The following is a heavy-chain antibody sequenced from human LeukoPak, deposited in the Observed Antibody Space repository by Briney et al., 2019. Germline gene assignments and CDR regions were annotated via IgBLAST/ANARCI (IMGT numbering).Heavy chain of an antibody. Sequence: SVKVSCKASGGTFSSYAISWVRQAPGQGLEWMGRIIPIFGTANYAQKLQGRVTITADKSTSTAYMELSSLRSEDTAVYYCARDSCTNGVCAWDYWGQGTLVTVSS. CDR1: GGTFSSYA. CDR3: ARDSCTNGVCAWDY. D-gene: IGHD2-8*01. J-gene: IGHJ4*02. CDR2: IIPIFGTA. V-gene: IGHV1-69*06.